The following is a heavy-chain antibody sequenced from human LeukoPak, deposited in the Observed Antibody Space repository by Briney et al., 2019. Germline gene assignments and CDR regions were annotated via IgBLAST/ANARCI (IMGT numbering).Heavy chain of an antibody. D-gene: IGHD3-22*01. CDR1: GGSISSSSYY. CDR3: ARGPLPPKRRYYDSSGPYYWFDP. V-gene: IGHV4-39*07. Sequence: SGTLSLTCTVSGGSISSSSYYWGWIRQPPGKGLEWIGSIYYSGSTYYNPSLKSRVTISVDTSKNQFSLKLSSVTAADTAVYYCARGPLPPKRRYYDSSGPYYWFDPWGQGTLVTVSS. J-gene: IGHJ5*02. CDR2: IYYSGST.